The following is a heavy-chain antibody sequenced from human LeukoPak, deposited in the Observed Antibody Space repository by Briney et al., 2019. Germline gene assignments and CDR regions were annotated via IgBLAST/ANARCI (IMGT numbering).Heavy chain of an antibody. V-gene: IGHV4-39*01. CDR3: GRLFYDFWSGHYYYYMDV. J-gene: IGHJ6*03. D-gene: IGHD3-3*01. CDR1: GGSIRSTSYY. Sequence: SETLSLTCTVSGGSIRSTSYYWGWIRQPPGRGLEWIGSIYYSGSTYYNPSLKSRVTISVDTSKNQFSLKLSSVTAADTAVYYCGRLFYDFWSGHYYYYMDVWGKGTTVTVSS. CDR2: IYYSGST.